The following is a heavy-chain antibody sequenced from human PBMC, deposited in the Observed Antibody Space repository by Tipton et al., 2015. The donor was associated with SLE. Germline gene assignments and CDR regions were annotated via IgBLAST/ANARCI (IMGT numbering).Heavy chain of an antibody. Sequence: TLSLTCTVSGGSISRSSSYYWAWIRQPPGKGVEWIGEINHRGSTNYNPSLKSRVTISVDTSKNQFSLKLSSVTAADTAVYYCARRGQWLVPSFDYWGQGTLVTVSS. D-gene: IGHD6-19*01. V-gene: IGHV4-39*07. CDR3: ARRGQWLVPSFDY. CDR2: INHRGST. J-gene: IGHJ4*02. CDR1: GGSISRSSSYY.